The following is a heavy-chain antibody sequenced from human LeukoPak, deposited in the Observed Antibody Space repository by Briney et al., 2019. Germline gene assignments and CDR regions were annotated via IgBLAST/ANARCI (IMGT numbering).Heavy chain of an antibody. V-gene: IGHV3-30*04. Sequence: PGRSLRLSCAASGFTLISYAMYWVRQAPGRGLEWVAVISYDGSDKYNADSVKGRFTISRDNSKNTLYLQMNSLRAEDTAVYYCSRGISGTLNWLEPWGQGSLVTVSS. CDR1: GFTLISYA. CDR2: ISYDGSDK. J-gene: IGHJ5*02. CDR3: SRGISGTLNWLEP. D-gene: IGHD1-20*01.